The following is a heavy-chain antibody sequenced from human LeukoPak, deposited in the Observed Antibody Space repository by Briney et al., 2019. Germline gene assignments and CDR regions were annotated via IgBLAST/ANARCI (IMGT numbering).Heavy chain of an antibody. Sequence: VASVKVSCKASGISFPTSAVQWVRQARGQRLEWMGWIVLGSDNTDYAQKFQQRVTFTRDMSTTTAYMELSSLRSDDTAVYYCAAGSDLDGFDLWGQGTMVTVSS. V-gene: IGHV1-58*01. CDR1: GISFPTSA. CDR3: AAGSDLDGFDL. J-gene: IGHJ3*01. CDR2: IVLGSDNT.